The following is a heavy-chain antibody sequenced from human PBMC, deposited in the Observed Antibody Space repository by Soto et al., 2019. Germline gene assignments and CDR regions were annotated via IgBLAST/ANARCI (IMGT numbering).Heavy chain of an antibody. CDR2: IKEDGSEK. CDR3: ARPTGSGWYEDGH. J-gene: IGHJ4*02. V-gene: IGHV3-7*01. D-gene: IGHD6-19*01. CDR1: GFTFSSYW. Sequence: EVQLVESGGGLVQPGGSLRLSCAASGFTFSSYWMSWVRQAPGKGLEWVANIKEDGSEKYYVDSVKGRFTISRDNAKNSLYLQMNSLRAEDTAIYFCARPTGSGWYEDGHWGQGALVTVSS.